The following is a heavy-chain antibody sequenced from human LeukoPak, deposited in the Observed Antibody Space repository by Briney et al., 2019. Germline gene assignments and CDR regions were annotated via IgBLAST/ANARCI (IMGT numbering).Heavy chain of an antibody. J-gene: IGHJ4*02. V-gene: IGHV1-2*02. D-gene: IGHD6-13*01. CDR1: GGTFSSYA. Sequence: ASVKVSYTPSGGTFSSYAISWLRQAPGQGLEWMGWINPNSGGTNYAQKFQGRVTMTRDTSISTAYMELSRLRSDDTAVYYCARAEGIAAAGTEFDYWGQGTLVTVSS. CDR3: ARAEGIAAAGTEFDY. CDR2: INPNSGGT.